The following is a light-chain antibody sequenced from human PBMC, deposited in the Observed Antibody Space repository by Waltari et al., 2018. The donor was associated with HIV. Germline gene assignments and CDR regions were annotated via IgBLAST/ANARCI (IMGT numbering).Light chain of an antibody. CDR3: RTDWSDSGTWK. CDR2: DVS. Sequence: QSPLTQPASVSGNPGQSVTITCTGTNIDVGNYNLVSWYQQHPGKPPKLLIYDVSKRPSWVSSRFSGSKSGYWASPTISGLLDEDEAYDYCRTDWSDSGTWKFGGGTYLTV. CDR1: NIDVGNYNL. V-gene: IGLV2-23*02. J-gene: IGLJ3*02.